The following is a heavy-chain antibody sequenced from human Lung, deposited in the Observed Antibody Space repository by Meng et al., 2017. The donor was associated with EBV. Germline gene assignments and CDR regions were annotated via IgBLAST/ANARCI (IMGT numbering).Heavy chain of an antibody. CDR2: VVYSGTT. CDR1: GGSISSSSYY. Sequence: LQPQASGPGLVKPSETMSLTCTVSGGSISSSSYYWAWIRQPPGEGLEWIGSVVYSGTTYYTSSLKSRVSISVDTSKNQFSLKLSSVTAADTAVYYCARHHHSPTFDYWGQGTLVTVSS. J-gene: IGHJ4*02. V-gene: IGHV4-39*01. CDR3: ARHHHSPTFDY. D-gene: IGHD1-14*01.